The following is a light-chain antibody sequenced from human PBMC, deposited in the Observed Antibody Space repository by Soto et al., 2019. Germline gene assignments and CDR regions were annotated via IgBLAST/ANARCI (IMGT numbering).Light chain of an antibody. Sequence: EIVLTQSPGTLSLSPGERATLSCRASRSLRIRYIVWYQQKRGQPPRLLIYGASIRATGTPDRFSASGSGTDFTLTISRLEPDDFAIYYCQQYGSSPYTFGPGTKLETK. V-gene: IGKV3-20*01. CDR2: GAS. CDR1: RSLRIRY. CDR3: QQYGSSPYT. J-gene: IGKJ2*01.